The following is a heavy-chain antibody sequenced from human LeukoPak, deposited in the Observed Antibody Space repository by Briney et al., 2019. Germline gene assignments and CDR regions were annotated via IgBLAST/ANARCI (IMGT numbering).Heavy chain of an antibody. CDR3: AKDAWELLSGSLNWFDP. D-gene: IGHD1-26*01. J-gene: IGHJ5*02. V-gene: IGHV3-21*04. Sequence: PGGSLRLSCAASGFTFSSYSMHWVRQSPGKGLEWVSSISSSSSYIYYTDSLKGRFTISRDNSKNTLYLQMNSLRAEDTAVYYCAKDAWELLSGSLNWFDPWGQGTLVTVSS. CDR2: ISSSSSYI. CDR1: GFTFSSYS.